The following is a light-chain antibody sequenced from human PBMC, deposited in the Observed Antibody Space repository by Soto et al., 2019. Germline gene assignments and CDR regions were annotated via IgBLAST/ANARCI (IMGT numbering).Light chain of an antibody. V-gene: IGKV3-15*01. CDR2: GAS. CDR3: QQYNNWPLT. Sequence: DIVMPQSPATLSVAPGERATLSCRASQSIKSTLAWYQQKPGQTPRLLIYGASTRATGIPVRFSGSGSGTEFTRSVSSLQSEDFALYYCQQYNNWPLTFGGGNKVEIE. J-gene: IGKJ4*01. CDR1: QSIKST.